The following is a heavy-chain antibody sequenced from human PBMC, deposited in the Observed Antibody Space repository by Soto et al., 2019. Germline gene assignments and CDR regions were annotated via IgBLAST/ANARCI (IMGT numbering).Heavy chain of an antibody. CDR1: GGSISSSSYY. Sequence: PSETLSLACTVSGGSISSSSYYWGWIRQPPGKGLEWIGSIYYSGSTYYNPSLKSRVTISVDTSKNQFSLKLSSVTAADTAVYYCAMPTYYDFWSGYTPSYYMDVWGKGTTVTVSS. CDR2: IYYSGST. J-gene: IGHJ6*03. D-gene: IGHD3-3*01. V-gene: IGHV4-39*01. CDR3: AMPTYYDFWSGYTPSYYMDV.